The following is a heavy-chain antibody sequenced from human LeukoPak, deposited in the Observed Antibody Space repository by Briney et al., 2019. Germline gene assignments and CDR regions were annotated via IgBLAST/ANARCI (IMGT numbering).Heavy chain of an antibody. V-gene: IGHV3-21*01. J-gene: IGHJ3*02. Sequence: PGGSLRLSCAASGFTFSSYAMSWVRQAPGKGLEWVSSISSSSSYIYYADSVKGRFTISRDNAKNSLYLQMNSLRAEDTAVYYCARDRLWFGESPDAFDIWGQGTMVTVSS. CDR1: GFTFSSYA. CDR3: ARDRLWFGESPDAFDI. D-gene: IGHD3-10*01. CDR2: ISSSSSYI.